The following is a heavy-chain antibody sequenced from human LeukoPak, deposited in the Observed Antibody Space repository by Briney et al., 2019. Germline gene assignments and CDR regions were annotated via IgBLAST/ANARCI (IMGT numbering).Heavy chain of an antibody. CDR1: GGSISSSSYY. V-gene: IGHV4-39*07. D-gene: IGHD6-13*01. CDR3: ARGTAAGLDY. J-gene: IGHJ4*02. CDR2: IYYSGST. Sequence: SETLSLTCTVSGGSISSSSYYWGWIRQPPGKGLEWIGSIYYSGSTYYNPSLKSRVTISVDTSKNQFSLKLSSVTAADTAVYYCARGTAAGLDYWGQGTLVTVSS.